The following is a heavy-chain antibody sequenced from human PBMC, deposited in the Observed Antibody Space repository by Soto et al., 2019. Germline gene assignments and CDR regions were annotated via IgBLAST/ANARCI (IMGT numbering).Heavy chain of an antibody. CDR3: ARDLPPDGYSSGWYWFDP. V-gene: IGHV3-11*01. CDR2: ISSSGSTI. CDR1: GFTFSDYY. Sequence: GGSLRLSCAASGFTFSDYYMSWIRQAPGKGLEWVSYISSSGSTIYYADSVKGRFTISRDNAENSLYLQMNSLRAEDTAVYYCARDLPPDGYSSGWYWFDPWGQGTLVTVSS. D-gene: IGHD6-19*01. J-gene: IGHJ5*02.